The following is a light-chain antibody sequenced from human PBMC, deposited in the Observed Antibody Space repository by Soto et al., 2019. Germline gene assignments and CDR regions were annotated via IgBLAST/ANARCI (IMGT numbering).Light chain of an antibody. CDR1: SSNIGSNY. J-gene: IGLJ1*01. Sequence: QSVLTQPPSASGTPGQRVTISCSGSSSNIGSNYVYWYQQLPGTAPKLLIYRNNQRPSGVPDRFSGSKSGTSASLAISGRRSEDEADYYCAAWDDSLSVFYVFGTGTKVTVL. CDR3: AAWDDSLSVFYV. CDR2: RNN. V-gene: IGLV1-47*01.